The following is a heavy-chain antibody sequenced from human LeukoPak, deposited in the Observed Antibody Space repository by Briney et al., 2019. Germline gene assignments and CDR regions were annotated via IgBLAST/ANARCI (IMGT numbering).Heavy chain of an antibody. D-gene: IGHD3-22*01. CDR2: IWYDGSNK. V-gene: IGHV3-33*08. CDR1: RFTSSDYP. J-gene: IGHJ5*02. Sequence: GRSLRLSCAASRFTSSDYPMHWVRQTPGKGLEWVAVIWYDGSNKYYADSVKGRFTISRDNSKNTLYLQMNSLRAEDTAVYYCARDSGSGYPFDPWGQGTLVTVSS. CDR3: ARDSGSGYPFDP.